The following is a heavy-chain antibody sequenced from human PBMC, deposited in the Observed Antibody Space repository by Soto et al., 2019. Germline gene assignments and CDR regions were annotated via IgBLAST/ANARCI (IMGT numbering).Heavy chain of an antibody. CDR3: ATVPARPIVVVLRFGY. CDR2: INYAGNP. Sequence: SETLSLTCTVSGASISNYYWSWIRQPPGQGLEWIGYINYAGNPNCNPSLKSRVTISLDTSKTQFSLNLRSVTAADTAVYYCATVPARPIVVVLRFGYWGQGTLVTVSS. J-gene: IGHJ4*02. D-gene: IGHD3-22*01. V-gene: IGHV4-59*12. CDR1: GASISNYY.